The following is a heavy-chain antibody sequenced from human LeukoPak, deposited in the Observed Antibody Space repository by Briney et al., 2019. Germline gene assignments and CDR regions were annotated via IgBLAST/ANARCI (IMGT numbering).Heavy chain of an antibody. CDR1: GFTFSSYS. CDR3: PRVGGYHAFDI. Sequence: PGGSLRLSCAASGFTFSSYSMSWVRQAPGKGLEWVSSISSSSSYIYYADSVKGRFTISRDKAKNSVYVEMNSLRAEETAVYYCPRVGGYHAFDIWGQGTMVTVSS. CDR2: ISSSSSYI. D-gene: IGHD6-13*01. V-gene: IGHV3-21*01. J-gene: IGHJ3*02.